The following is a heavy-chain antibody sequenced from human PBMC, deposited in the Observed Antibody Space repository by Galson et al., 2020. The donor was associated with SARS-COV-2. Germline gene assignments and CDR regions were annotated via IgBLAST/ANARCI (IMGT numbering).Heavy chain of an antibody. CDR1: GGSISSGNYY. V-gene: IGHV4-31*03. Sequence: SETLSLTCTVSGGSISSGNYYWSWVRQHPGKDLEWIGYIYHSGSTYYNPSLKSRITMSVDTSKNQFSLKLNSVTAADTAVYYCARDRGTYYYETSGYYYGEAFDIWGQRTMVTVSS. CDR3: ARDRGTYYYETSGYYYGEAFDI. D-gene: IGHD3-22*01. CDR2: IYHSGST. J-gene: IGHJ3*02.